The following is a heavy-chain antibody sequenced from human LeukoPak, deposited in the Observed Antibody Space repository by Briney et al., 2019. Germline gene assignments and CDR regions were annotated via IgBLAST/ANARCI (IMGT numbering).Heavy chain of an antibody. V-gene: IGHV3-21*01. CDR2: ISSSSSYI. J-gene: IGHJ4*02. CDR3: ARERTLSGYSSSWSSYYFDY. CDR1: GFTFSSYA. D-gene: IGHD6-13*01. Sequence: GGSLRLSCAASGFTFSSYAMSWVRQAPGKGLEWVSSISSSSSYIYYADSVKGRFTISRDNSKNMLYLQMNSLRAEDTAVYYCARERTLSGYSSSWSSYYFDYWGQGTLVTVSS.